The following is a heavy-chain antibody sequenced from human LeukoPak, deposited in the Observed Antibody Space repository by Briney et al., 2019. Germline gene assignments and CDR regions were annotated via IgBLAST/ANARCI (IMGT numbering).Heavy chain of an antibody. Sequence: GGSLRLSCAASGFTFSSYAMSWVRQAPGKGLEWGSAIRGSGGSTYYADSVKGRFAISRDNSKNTLDLQMNSLRAEDTAVYYCAKAQGATNGLFDYWGQGTLVTVSS. J-gene: IGHJ4*02. V-gene: IGHV3-23*01. CDR1: GFTFSSYA. D-gene: IGHD1-26*01. CDR2: IRGSGGST. CDR3: AKAQGATNGLFDY.